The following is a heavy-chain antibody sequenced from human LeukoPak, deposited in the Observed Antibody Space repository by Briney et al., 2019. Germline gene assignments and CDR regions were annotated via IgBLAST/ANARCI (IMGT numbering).Heavy chain of an antibody. CDR3: AKGYSSAWNFFDY. CDR1: GFNLRSYA. D-gene: IGHD6-19*01. V-gene: IGHV3-23*01. Sequence: GGSLRLSCVASGFNLRSYAMSWVRQAPGKGLEWVSSLSGSGGSTYYADSVKGRFTISRNNSKNTLHLQMNSLRAEDTAVYYCAKGYSSAWNFFDYWGQGTLVTVSS. J-gene: IGHJ4*02. CDR2: LSGSGGST.